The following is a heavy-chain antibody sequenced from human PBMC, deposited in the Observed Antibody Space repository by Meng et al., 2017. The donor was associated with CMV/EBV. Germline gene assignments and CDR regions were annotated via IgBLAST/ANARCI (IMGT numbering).Heavy chain of an antibody. CDR1: GYTLTELS. D-gene: IGHD3-22*01. CDR2: FDPEDGET. J-gene: IGHJ4*02. CDR3: ATGKLWYYDSSGYGFDY. V-gene: IGHV1-24*01. Sequence: ASVKVSCKVSGYTLTELSMHWVRQAPGKGLEWMGGFDPEDGETIYAQKFQGRVTITEDTSTDTAYMELSSLRSEDTAVYYCATGKLWYYDSSGYGFDYWGQGTLVTVSS.